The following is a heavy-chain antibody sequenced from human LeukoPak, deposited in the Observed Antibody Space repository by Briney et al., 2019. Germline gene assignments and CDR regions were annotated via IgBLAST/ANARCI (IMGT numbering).Heavy chain of an antibody. J-gene: IGHJ4*02. V-gene: IGHV1-2*02. Sequence: GASVKVSCKASGYTFTSHYMHWVRQAPGQGFEWMGWINPNSGGTNYAQKFQGRVAMTSDTSISTAYMELSGLRSDDTAVYYCVREFSTFFDPLEYWGQGTLVTVSS. CDR3: VREFSTFFDPLEY. CDR1: GYTFTSHY. D-gene: IGHD3-3*01. CDR2: INPNSGGT.